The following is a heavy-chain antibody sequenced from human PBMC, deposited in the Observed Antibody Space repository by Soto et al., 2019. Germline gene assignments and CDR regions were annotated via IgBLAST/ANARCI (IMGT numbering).Heavy chain of an antibody. Sequence: EVQLVESGGGLVQPGGSLRLSCAASGLTFSSYWMHWVRQAPGKGLVWVSRINTDGSSTTYADSVKGRFTISRDNTKNTLYLQMNSLRVEDTAVYYCARASGNNNHFDYWGQGTLVTVSS. CDR1: GLTFSSYW. J-gene: IGHJ4*02. CDR2: INTDGSST. D-gene: IGHD1-26*01. CDR3: ARASGNNNHFDY. V-gene: IGHV3-74*01.